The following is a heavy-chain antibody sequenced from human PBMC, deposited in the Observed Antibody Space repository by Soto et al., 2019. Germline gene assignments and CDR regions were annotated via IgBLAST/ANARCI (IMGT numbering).Heavy chain of an antibody. Sequence: GGSLRLSCAASGFTFSSYAMHWVRQAPGKGLEWVAVISYDGSNKYYADSVKGRFTISRDNSKNTLYLQMNSLRAEDTAVYYCARDGCSSTSCYYYYYYYGMDVWGQGTTVTASS. CDR1: GFTFSSYA. D-gene: IGHD2-2*01. CDR3: ARDGCSSTSCYYYYYYYGMDV. J-gene: IGHJ6*02. V-gene: IGHV3-30-3*01. CDR2: ISYDGSNK.